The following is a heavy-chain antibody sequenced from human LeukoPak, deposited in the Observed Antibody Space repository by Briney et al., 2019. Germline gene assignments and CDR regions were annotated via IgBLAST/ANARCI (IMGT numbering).Heavy chain of an antibody. Sequence: GGSLRLSCGASGFPFSGYWMSWVRQAPGEGLEWVANIHKDGSAKRYVDSVKGRFTISRDNAKSSLYLQMNSLRDEDTAVYYCTRDRGFGADDYWGRGSLVSVSS. CDR2: IHKDGSAK. CDR1: GFPFSGYW. CDR3: TRDRGFGADDY. V-gene: IGHV3-7*01. J-gene: IGHJ4*02. D-gene: IGHD3-10*01.